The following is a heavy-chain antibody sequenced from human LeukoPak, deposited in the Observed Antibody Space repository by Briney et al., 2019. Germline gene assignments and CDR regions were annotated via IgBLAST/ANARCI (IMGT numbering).Heavy chain of an antibody. Sequence: GGSLRLSCEAAGFTFSDYHMTWIRQAPGKGLEWVSDISSSGSTAYYADSMKGRVTVSRDNSKNSLYLQFHHLGVEDTAVYYCAKRPGGYCSSTSCYPEYFQHWGQGTLVTVSS. J-gene: IGHJ1*01. CDR3: AKRPGGYCSSTSCYPEYFQH. V-gene: IGHV3-11*01. CDR2: ISSSGSTA. D-gene: IGHD2-2*01. CDR1: GFTFSDYH.